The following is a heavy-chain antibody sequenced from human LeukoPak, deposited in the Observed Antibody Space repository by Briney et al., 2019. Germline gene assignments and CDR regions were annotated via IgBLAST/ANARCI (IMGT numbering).Heavy chain of an antibody. CDR3: ARGGSGWNRRGTDY. Sequence: GGSLRLSCAASGFTFSSYAMHWVRQAPGKGLEWVAVISYDGSNKYYADSVKGRFTISRDNSKNTLYLQMNSLRAKDTAVYYCARGGSGWNRRGTDYWGQGTLVTVSS. V-gene: IGHV3-30*04. CDR2: ISYDGSNK. J-gene: IGHJ4*02. D-gene: IGHD6-19*01. CDR1: GFTFSSYA.